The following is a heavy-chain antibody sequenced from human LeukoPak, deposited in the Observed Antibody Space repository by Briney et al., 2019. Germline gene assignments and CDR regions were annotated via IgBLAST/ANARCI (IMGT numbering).Heavy chain of an antibody. CDR1: GYTLTELS. D-gene: IGHD3-3*01. CDR2: FDPEDGET. CDR3: ASPHPPITFWNRDYMDV. V-gene: IGHV1-24*01. J-gene: IGHJ6*03. Sequence: ASVKVSCKVSGYTLTELSMHWVRQAPGKGLEWMGGFDPEDGETIYAQKFQGRVTMTEDTSTDTAYMELSSLRSEDTAVYYCASPHPPITFWNRDYMDVWGKGTTVTVSS.